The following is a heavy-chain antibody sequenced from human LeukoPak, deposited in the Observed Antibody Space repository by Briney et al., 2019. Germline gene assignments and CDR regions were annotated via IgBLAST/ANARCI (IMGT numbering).Heavy chain of an antibody. CDR1: GFTLSSHS. D-gene: IGHD3-22*01. J-gene: IGHJ4*02. CDR2: ISRSSDYI. Sequence: PGGSLRLSCAASGFTLSSHSMNWVGQAPGKGLEWVSSISRSSDYIYYVDSVKGRFTISRDSAKNSLFLQMNSLKAENTAVYYSASDTYYYDTRDYFVDYWGQGTLVTVSS. V-gene: IGHV3-21*01. CDR3: ASDTYYYDTRDYFVDY.